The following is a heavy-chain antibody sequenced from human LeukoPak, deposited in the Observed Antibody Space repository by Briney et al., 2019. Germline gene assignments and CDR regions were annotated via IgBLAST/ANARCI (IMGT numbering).Heavy chain of an antibody. CDR1: GFTFSSYA. V-gene: IGHV3-30-3*01. CDR2: ISYDGSNK. J-gene: IGHJ6*02. D-gene: IGHD3-3*01. CDR3: ARDRKTPMYYDFWGGTKYYYYGMDV. Sequence: GGSLRLSCAASGFTFSSYAMHWVRQAPGKGLEWVAVISYDGSNKYYADSVKGRFTISRDNSKNTLYLQMNSLRAEDTAVYYCARDRKTPMYYDFWGGTKYYYYGMDVWGQGTTVTVSS.